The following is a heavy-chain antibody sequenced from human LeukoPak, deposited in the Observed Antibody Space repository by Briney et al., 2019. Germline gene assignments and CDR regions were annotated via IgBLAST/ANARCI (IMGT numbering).Heavy chain of an antibody. J-gene: IGHJ4*02. Sequence: GGSLRLSCEASGFTFSSYAMSWVRQAPGKGLEWVSGFSGSGGSTYYADSVKGRSTISRDNSKNTLYLQMNSLRAEDTAVYYCARAGNIRFDYWGQGTLVTVSS. D-gene: IGHD1/OR15-1a*01. CDR1: GFTFSSYA. CDR2: FSGSGGST. CDR3: ARAGNIRFDY. V-gene: IGHV3-23*01.